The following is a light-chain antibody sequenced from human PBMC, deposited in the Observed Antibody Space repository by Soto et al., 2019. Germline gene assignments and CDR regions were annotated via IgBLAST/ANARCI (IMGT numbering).Light chain of an antibody. V-gene: IGKV2-30*02. J-gene: IGKJ1*01. Sequence: DVVMTQSPLSLPVTLGQPASISCRSSQGLVHTDGNIYFNWFQQRPGQPPRRLIYKISNRDSGVPARFSGSGSCTDFTLRISRVEAEDVGVYYCVQATRWPWTFGQGTNVEIK. CDR2: KIS. CDR1: QGLVHTDGNIY. CDR3: VQATRWPWT.